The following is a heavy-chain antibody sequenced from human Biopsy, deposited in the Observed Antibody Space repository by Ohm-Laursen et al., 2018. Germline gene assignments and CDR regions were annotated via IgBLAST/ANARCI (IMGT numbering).Heavy chain of an antibody. J-gene: IGHJ5*02. CDR1: GYTFTGYH. V-gene: IGHV1-2*02. CDR3: TRGGDYYDSLAYYYWFDP. CDR2: INAKTGDT. D-gene: IGHD3-22*01. Sequence: GASVKVSCKASGYTFTGYHVHWVRQAPGQGLEWMGWINAKTGDTNYAQKFQGMVTMTRDTSISTAYVDLSSLRSDDTAVYYCTRGGDYYDSLAYYYWFDPWGQGTLVTVSS.